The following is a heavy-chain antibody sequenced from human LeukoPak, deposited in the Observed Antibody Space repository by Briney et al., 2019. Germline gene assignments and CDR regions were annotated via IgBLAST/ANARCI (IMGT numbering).Heavy chain of an antibody. CDR2: IYYRGST. Sequence: PSETLSLTCTVSGGSISSSSYYWGWIRQPPGKGLEWIGSIYYRGSTYYNPSLKSRVTISVDTSKNQFSLKLSSVTAADTAVYYCASSSTAMVTPFDYWGQGTLVTVSS. D-gene: IGHD5-18*01. V-gene: IGHV4-39*01. J-gene: IGHJ4*02. CDR1: GGSISSSSYY. CDR3: ASSSTAMVTPFDY.